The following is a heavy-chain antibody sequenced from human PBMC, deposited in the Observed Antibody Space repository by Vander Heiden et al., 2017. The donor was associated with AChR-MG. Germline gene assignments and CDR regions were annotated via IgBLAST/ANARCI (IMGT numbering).Heavy chain of an antibody. CDR3: ARDRASVVVAATLYY. CDR2: ISYDGSNK. V-gene: IGHV3-30-3*01. Sequence: QVQLVASGGGVVQPGRSLRLSCAASGFTFSSYAMHWVRQAPGKGLEWVAVISYDGSNKYYADSVKGRFTISRDNSKNTLYLQMNSLRAEDTAVYYCARDRASVVVAATLYYWGQGTLVTVSS. CDR1: GFTFSSYA. D-gene: IGHD2-15*01. J-gene: IGHJ4*02.